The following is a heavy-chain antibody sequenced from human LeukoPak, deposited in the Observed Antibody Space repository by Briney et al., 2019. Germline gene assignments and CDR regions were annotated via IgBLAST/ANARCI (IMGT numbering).Heavy chain of an antibody. Sequence: ASVKVSFKASGYTFTSYGISWVRQAPGPGLEWMGWISAYNGKTNYAQKLQGRVTMTTEPSTSTAYMELRSLRSDDTAVYYCARAYYYDSSGYSGLDYWGQGSLVTVSS. V-gene: IGHV1-18*01. D-gene: IGHD3-22*01. CDR2: ISAYNGKT. J-gene: IGHJ4*02. CDR3: ARAYYYDSSGYSGLDY. CDR1: GYTFTSYG.